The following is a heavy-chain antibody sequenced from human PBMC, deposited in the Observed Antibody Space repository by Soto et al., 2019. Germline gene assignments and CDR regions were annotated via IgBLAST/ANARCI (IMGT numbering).Heavy chain of an antibody. J-gene: IGHJ4*02. CDR2: ISGSGGST. D-gene: IGHD3-10*01. CDR1: GFTFSSYD. CDR3: AIRGLSKSEVRGYFDY. Sequence: GGSLRLSCAASGFTFSSYDMTWVRQAPGKGLEWVSAISGSGGSTNYGDSVKGRFTISRDNSKNTLFMQMNSLRAEDTAVYYCAIRGLSKSEVRGYFDYWGRGTLVTV. V-gene: IGHV3-23*01.